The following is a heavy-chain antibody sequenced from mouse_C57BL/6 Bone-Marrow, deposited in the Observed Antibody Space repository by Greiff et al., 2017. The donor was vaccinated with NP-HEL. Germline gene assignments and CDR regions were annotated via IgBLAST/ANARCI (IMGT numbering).Heavy chain of an antibody. Sequence: VQLQQSGAELVRPGTSVKVSCKASGYAFTNYLIEWVKQRPGQGLEWIGVINPGSGGTNYNEKFKGKATLTADKSSSTAYMQLSSLTSEDSAVYFCARHTTVGATRYFDVWGTGTTVTVSS. CDR3: ARHTTVGATRYFDV. D-gene: IGHD1-1*01. V-gene: IGHV1-54*01. J-gene: IGHJ1*03. CDR1: GYAFTNYL. CDR2: INPGSGGT.